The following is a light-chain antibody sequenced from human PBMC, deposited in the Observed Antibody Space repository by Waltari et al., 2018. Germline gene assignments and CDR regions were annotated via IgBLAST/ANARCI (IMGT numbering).Light chain of an antibody. CDR1: QDINNY. J-gene: IGKJ4*01. CDR3: QQYDNLPAT. CDR2: DAS. V-gene: IGKV1-33*01. Sequence: DIQMTQSPSSLSASVGDRVTTTCQASQDINNYLNWYQQKPGKAHKLLIYDASNLETGVPSRFSGSGSGTDFTFTISSLQPEDIATYYCQQYDNLPATFGGGTKVEIK.